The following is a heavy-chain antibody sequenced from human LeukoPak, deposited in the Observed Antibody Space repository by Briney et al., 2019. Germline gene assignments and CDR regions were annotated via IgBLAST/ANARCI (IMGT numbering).Heavy chain of an antibody. CDR3: ASEVGASRAY. CDR1: GFTFSSYS. J-gene: IGHJ4*02. Sequence: PGGSLRLSCAASGFTFSSYSMNWVRQAPGKGLEWVSSISSSSSYIYYADSVKGRFTISRDNAKNSLYLQMNSLRAEDTAVYYCASEVGASRAYWGQGTLVTVSS. V-gene: IGHV3-21*01. CDR2: ISSSSSYI. D-gene: IGHD1-26*01.